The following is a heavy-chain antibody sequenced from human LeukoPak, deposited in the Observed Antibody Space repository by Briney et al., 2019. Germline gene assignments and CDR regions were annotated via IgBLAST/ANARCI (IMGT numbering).Heavy chain of an antibody. CDR3: ARPGIGSSWLNAEYFQH. Sequence: SETLSLTCTVSGGSISSSSYYWGWIRQPPGKGLEWIGSIYYSGSTYYNPSLKSRVTISVDTSKNQFSPKLSSVTAADTAVYYCARPGIGSSWLNAEYFQHWGQGTLVTVSS. V-gene: IGHV4-39*01. CDR1: GGSISSSSYY. J-gene: IGHJ1*01. D-gene: IGHD6-13*01. CDR2: IYYSGST.